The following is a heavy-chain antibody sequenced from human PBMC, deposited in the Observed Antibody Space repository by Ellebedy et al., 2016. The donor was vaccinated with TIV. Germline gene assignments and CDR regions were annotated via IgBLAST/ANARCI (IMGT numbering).Heavy chain of an antibody. J-gene: IGHJ5*02. D-gene: IGHD3-10*01. CDR3: AGRITMVRGVIWRWFDP. CDR2: MNPNSGNT. V-gene: IGHV1-8*01. CDR1: GYTFTSYD. Sequence: AASVKVSCKASGYTFTSYDINWVRQATGQGLEWMGWMNPNSGNTGYAQKFQGRVTMTRNTSISTAYMELSSLRSEDTAVYYCAGRITMVRGVIWRWFDPWGQGTLVTVSS.